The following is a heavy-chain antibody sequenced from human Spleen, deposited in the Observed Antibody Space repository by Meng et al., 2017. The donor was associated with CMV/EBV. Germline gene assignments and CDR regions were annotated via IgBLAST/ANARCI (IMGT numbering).Heavy chain of an antibody. CDR2: INPNSGDT. CDR3: AKFPPKWGGDDLNWP. D-gene: IGHD2-21*01. J-gene: IGHJ5*02. CDR1: GCGFTAYY. V-gene: IGHV1-2*02. Sequence: ASVKVSCKASGCGFTAYYFHWVRQAPGQGLEWMGWINPNSGDTNYAQKFQGRVTMTRDTSISTVFMELSRLTSDDTALYYCAKFPPKWGGDDLNWPWGRGTLVTVSS.